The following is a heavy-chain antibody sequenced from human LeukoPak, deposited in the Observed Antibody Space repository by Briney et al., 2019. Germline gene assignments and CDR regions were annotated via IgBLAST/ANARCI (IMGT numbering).Heavy chain of an antibody. D-gene: IGHD2-21*02. V-gene: IGHV4-59*01. CDR2: IYYSGST. J-gene: IGHJ4*02. CDR1: GGSISSYY. CDR3: ARGNMCGGDCYIFDY. Sequence: PSETLSLTCTVSGGSISSYYWSWIRQPPGKGLEWIGYIYYSGSTNYNPSLKSRVTISVDTSKNQFSLRLSSVTAADTAVYYCARGNMCGGDCYIFDYWGQGTLVTVSS.